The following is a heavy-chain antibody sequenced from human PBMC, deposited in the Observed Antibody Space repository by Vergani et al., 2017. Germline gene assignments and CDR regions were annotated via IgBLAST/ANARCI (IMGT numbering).Heavy chain of an antibody. J-gene: IGHJ4*02. D-gene: IGHD4-17*01. CDR3: ARARSPDDYGDYVEGFFDY. CDR1: GGTFSSYA. CDR2: IIPIFGTA. Sequence: QVQLVQSGAEVKKPGSSVKVSCKASGGTFSSYAISWVRQAPGQGLEWMGGIIPIFGTANYAQKFQGRVTITADESTSTAYMELRSLRSEDTAVYYCARARSPDDYGDYVEGFFDYWGQGTLVTVSS. V-gene: IGHV1-69*01.